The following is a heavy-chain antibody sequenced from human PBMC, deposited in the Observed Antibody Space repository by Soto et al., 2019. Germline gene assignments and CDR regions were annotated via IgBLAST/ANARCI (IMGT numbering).Heavy chain of an antibody. CDR1: GYTFTSYG. V-gene: IGHV1-18*01. J-gene: IGHJ3*02. Sequence: ASVKVSCKASGYTFTSYGISWVRQAPGQGLEWMGWISAYNGNTNYAQKLQGRVTMTTDTSTSTAYMALRSLRSDDTAVYYCARVSPKDCSGGSCYSPANAFDIWGQGTMVTVSS. CDR3: ARVSPKDCSGGSCYSPANAFDI. CDR2: ISAYNGNT. D-gene: IGHD2-15*01.